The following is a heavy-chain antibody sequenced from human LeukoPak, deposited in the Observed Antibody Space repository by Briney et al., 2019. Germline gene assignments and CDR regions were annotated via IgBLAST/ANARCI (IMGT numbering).Heavy chain of an antibody. Sequence: PSETLSLTCTVSGGSISSYHWSWIRQPPGKGLEWIGHIYYTGSTNYNPSLKSRVTISLDTSKNQFSLQLNSLTPEDTAVYFCARDEPSRGRPFDVWGQGTMVTVSS. CDR3: ARDEPSRGRPFDV. V-gene: IGHV4-59*12. CDR1: GGSISSYH. J-gene: IGHJ3*01. D-gene: IGHD3-22*01. CDR2: IYYTGST.